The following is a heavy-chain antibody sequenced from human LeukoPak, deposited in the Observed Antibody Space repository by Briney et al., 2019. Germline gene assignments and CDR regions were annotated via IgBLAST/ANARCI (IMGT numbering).Heavy chain of an antibody. D-gene: IGHD3-3*01. CDR1: GYTFTDYY. CDR2: IIPNSGGT. J-gene: IGHJ6*03. CDR3: ASTTYYDFWSGYYRSYYYYYYMDV. Sequence: ASVKVSCKTSGYTFTDYYMHWVRQAPGQGLEWMGWIIPNSGGTNYAQKFQGRVTMTRDSSISTAYMELSRLRSDDTAVYYCASTTYYDFWSGYYRSYYYYYYMDVWGKGTTVTVSS. V-gene: IGHV1-2*02.